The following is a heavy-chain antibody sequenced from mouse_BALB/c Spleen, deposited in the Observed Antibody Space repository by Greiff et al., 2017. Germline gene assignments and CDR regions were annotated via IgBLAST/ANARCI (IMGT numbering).Heavy chain of an antibody. CDR3: ARPYYSLYYFDY. J-gene: IGHJ2*01. Sequence: EVQLQESGAELVKPGASVKLSCTASGFNIKDTYMHWVKQRPEQGLEWIGRIDPANGNTKYDPKFQGKATITADTSSNTAYLQLSSLTSEDTAVYYCARPYYSLYYFDYWGQGTTLTVSS. D-gene: IGHD2-12*01. CDR1: GFNIKDTY. CDR2: IDPANGNT. V-gene: IGHV14-3*02.